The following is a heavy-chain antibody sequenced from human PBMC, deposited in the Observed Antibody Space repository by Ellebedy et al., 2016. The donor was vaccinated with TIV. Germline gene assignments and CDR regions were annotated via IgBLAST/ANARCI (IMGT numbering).Heavy chain of an antibody. Sequence: AASVKVSCKASGYSFRSNGISWVRQAPGQGLEWVGCIRADNGDIKYGQKLQGRVAMTIDKATNTAYMELRGLNSDDTGVYYCAKSATFVAGGRDDNWGQGTLVTVS. V-gene: IGHV1-18*04. CDR1: GYSFRSNG. CDR2: IRADNGDI. D-gene: IGHD2-21*01. J-gene: IGHJ4*02. CDR3: AKSATFVAGGRDDN.